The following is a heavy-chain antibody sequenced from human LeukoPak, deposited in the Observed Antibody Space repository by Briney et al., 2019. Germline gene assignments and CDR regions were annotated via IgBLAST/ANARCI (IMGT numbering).Heavy chain of an antibody. CDR2: IKQDGSEK. CDR3: ATSRSFDY. J-gene: IGHJ4*02. CDR1: GFTFSSYC. V-gene: IGHV3-7*03. Sequence: GGSLRLSCAASGFTFSSYCMSWVRQAPGKGLEWVANIKQDGSEKYYVDSVKSRFTISRDNAKSSLFLQMNSLRAEDTAVYYCATSRSFDYWGQGTLVTVSS.